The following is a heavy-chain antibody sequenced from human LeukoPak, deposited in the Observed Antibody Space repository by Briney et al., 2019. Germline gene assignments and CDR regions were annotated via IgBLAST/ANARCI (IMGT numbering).Heavy chain of an antibody. V-gene: IGHV3-48*01. CDR2: ISPSATTM. CDR1: AFTFSGYS. J-gene: IGHJ4*02. CDR3: AREYSSSSGRSFDY. Sequence: PGGSLRLSCAASAFTFSGYSMNWVRQAPGKGLEWVSYISPSATTMYYADSVKGRFTISRDNAKNSLYLQMNSLRAEDTAVYYCAREYSSSSGRSFDYWGQGTLVTVSS. D-gene: IGHD6-6*01.